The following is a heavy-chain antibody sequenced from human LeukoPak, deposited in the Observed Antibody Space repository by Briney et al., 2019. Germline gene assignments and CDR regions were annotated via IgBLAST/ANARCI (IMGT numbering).Heavy chain of an antibody. CDR2: ISSSSSTI. CDR1: GFTFSSYS. V-gene: IGHV3-48*01. CDR3: ARGGFGELFSSDY. Sequence: GGSLRLSCAASGFTFSSYSMNWVRQAPGKGLEWVSYISSSSSTIYYADSVKGRFTISRDNAKNSLYLQMNSLRAEDTAVYYCARGGFGELFSSDYWGQGTLVTVTS. J-gene: IGHJ4*02. D-gene: IGHD3-10*01.